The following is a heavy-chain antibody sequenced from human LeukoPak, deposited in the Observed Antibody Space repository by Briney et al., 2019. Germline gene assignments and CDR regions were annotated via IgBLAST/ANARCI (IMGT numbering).Heavy chain of an antibody. V-gene: IGHV4-59*01. CDR2: IYYSGST. D-gene: IGHD2/OR15-2a*01. CDR3: ARDLIGGGYFDY. J-gene: IGHJ4*02. CDR1: GGSISSYY. Sequence: PSETLSLTCTVSGGSISSYYWSWIRQPPGKGLEWIGYIYYSGSTNYNPSLKSRVTISVDTSKNQFSLKLSSVTAADTAVYYCARDLIGGGYFDYWGQGTLVTVSS.